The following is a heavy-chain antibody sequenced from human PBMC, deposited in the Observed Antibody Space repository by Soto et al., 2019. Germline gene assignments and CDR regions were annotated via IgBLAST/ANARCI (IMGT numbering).Heavy chain of an antibody. CDR2: ISGSGGGT. V-gene: IGHV3-23*01. J-gene: IGHJ3*02. Sequence: PGGSLRLSCAVSGFTFSSYAMSWVRQAPGKGLEWVSAISGSGGGTFYADSVKGRFTISRDNPKNTLYLQMNSLRAEDTALYYCAKVGGSGWFDAFDIWGQGTMVTVSS. CDR3: AKVGGSGWFDAFDI. CDR1: GFTFSSYA. D-gene: IGHD6-19*01.